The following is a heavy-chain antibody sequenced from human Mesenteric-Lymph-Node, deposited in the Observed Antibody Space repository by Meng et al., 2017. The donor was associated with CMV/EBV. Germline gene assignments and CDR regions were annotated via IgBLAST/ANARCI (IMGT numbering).Heavy chain of an antibody. J-gene: IGHJ4*02. CDR3: ARGSSYDILTGYFDY. CDR2: INHSGST. V-gene: IGHV4-34*01. D-gene: IGHD3-9*01. CDR1: GGSFSGYY. Sequence: QVKLRQWGAGLLKPSETLSVTCAVYGGSFSGYYWNWIRQSPEKGLEWIGEINHSGSTTYNPSFTSRIIISVDTSTNQISLNMSSVTAADTAVYYCARGSSYDILTGYFDYWGQGALVTVSS.